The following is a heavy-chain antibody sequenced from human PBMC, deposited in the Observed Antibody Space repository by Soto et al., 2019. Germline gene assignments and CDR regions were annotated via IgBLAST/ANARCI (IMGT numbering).Heavy chain of an antibody. Sequence: SVKVSCKASGGTFSSYAISWVRQAPGQGLEWMGGIIPIFGTANYAQKFQGRVTITADESTSTAYMELSSLRSEDTAVYYCARDRGTYCTNGVCYTPKYNWFDPWGQGTLVTVSS. CDR2: IIPIFGTA. D-gene: IGHD2-8*01. CDR3: ARDRGTYCTNGVCYTPKYNWFDP. V-gene: IGHV1-69*13. J-gene: IGHJ5*02. CDR1: GGTFSSYA.